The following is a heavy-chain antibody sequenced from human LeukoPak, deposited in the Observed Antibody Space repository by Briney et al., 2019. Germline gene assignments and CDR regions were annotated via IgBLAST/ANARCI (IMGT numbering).Heavy chain of an antibody. J-gene: IGHJ6*04. CDR3: ARDLGFGELLSDYYYYYGMDV. Sequence: GGSLRLSCAASGFTFSSYEMNWVRQAPGKGLEWVSYISSSGSTIYCADSVKGRFTTSRDNAKNSLYLQMDSLRAEDTAVYYCARDLGFGELLSDYYYYYGMDVWGKGTTVTVSS. CDR2: ISSSGSTI. D-gene: IGHD3-10*01. V-gene: IGHV3-48*03. CDR1: GFTFSSYE.